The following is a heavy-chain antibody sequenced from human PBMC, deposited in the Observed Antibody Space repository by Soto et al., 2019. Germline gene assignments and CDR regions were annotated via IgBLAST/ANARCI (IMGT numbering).Heavy chain of an antibody. CDR3: ASDSYTHEGFDL. J-gene: IGHJ3*01. CDR2: INPNSGLR. CDR1: GYTFTGHV. V-gene: IGHV1-2*02. D-gene: IGHD3-10*01. Sequence: VQLVQSGAEVKEPGASVKVSCQASGYTFTGHVIHWVRQAPGQGLEWMGSINPNSGLRTYAERFRGRVTMTRDMSSRTVYMDLSRLTFDDPAVYYCASDSYTHEGFDLWGQGKTVTASS.